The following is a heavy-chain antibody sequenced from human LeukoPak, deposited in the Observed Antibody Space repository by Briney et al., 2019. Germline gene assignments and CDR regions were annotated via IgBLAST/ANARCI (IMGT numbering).Heavy chain of an antibody. D-gene: IGHD5-18*01. CDR3: ARGQRGYSYGYYYYYYMDV. CDR2: IRYDGSNK. V-gene: IGHV3-30*02. J-gene: IGHJ6*03. Sequence: GGSLRLSCAASGFTFSSYGMHWVRQAPGKGLEWVAFIRYDGSNKYYADSVKGRFTISRDNSKNTLYLQMNSLRAEDTAVYYCARGQRGYSYGYYYYYYMDVWGKGTTVTVSS. CDR1: GFTFSSYG.